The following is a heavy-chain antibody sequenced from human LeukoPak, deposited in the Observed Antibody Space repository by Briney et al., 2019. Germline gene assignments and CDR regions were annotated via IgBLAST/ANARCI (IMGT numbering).Heavy chain of an antibody. V-gene: IGHV1-2*02. CDR1: GYTFTGYY. CDR2: INPNSGGT. CDR3: AKDDISQLRVGELSPWGVFDY. J-gene: IGHJ4*02. D-gene: IGHD3-16*02. Sequence: ASVKVSCKAFGYTFTGYYIHWLRQAPGQGLEWMGSINPNSGGTDSAQKFQGRVTMTRDTSISTAYMELSSLRSDDTAVYYCAKDDISQLRVGELSPWGVFDYWGQGTLVTVSS.